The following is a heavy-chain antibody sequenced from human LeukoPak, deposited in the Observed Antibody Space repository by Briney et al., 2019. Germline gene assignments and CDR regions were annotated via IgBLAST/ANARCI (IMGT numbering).Heavy chain of an antibody. Sequence: ASVKVSCKASGGTFSSYAISWVRQAPGQGLEWMGWISAYNGNTNYAQKLQGRVTMTTDTSTSTAYMELRSLRSDDTAVYYCARAQLYSPNWFDPWGQGTLVTVSS. CDR3: ARAQLYSPNWFDP. CDR1: GGTFSSYA. J-gene: IGHJ5*02. D-gene: IGHD3-10*02. V-gene: IGHV1-18*01. CDR2: ISAYNGNT.